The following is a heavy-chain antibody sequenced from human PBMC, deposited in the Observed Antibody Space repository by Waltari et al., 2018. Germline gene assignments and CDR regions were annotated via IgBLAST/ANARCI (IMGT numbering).Heavy chain of an antibody. J-gene: IGHJ3*02. CDR2: MSGSGGRT. V-gene: IGHV3-23*01. CDR3: AKEPTLYSAEEGAFDI. D-gene: IGHD2-8*01. CDR1: GFTFSSYA. Sequence: EVQLLESGGGLVQPGGSLRLSCPASGFTFSSYAMSWVRQAPGKGLEWVSAMSGSGGRTYYADSVKSRFTISRDNSKNTLYLQMNSLRAEDTAVYYCAKEPTLYSAEEGAFDIWGQGTMVTVSS.